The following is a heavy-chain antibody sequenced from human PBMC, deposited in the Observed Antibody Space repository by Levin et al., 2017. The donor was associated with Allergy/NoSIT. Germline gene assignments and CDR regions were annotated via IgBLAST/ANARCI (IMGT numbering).Heavy chain of an antibody. V-gene: IGHV3-15*01. CDR3: STEQDSGTYYWNFDY. J-gene: IGHJ4*02. Sequence: GESLKISCATSGFSFKNAWMRWVRQAPGKGLEWVGRIRSEVDGGTTEYAAPVKGRFNISRDDSKKMVFLQMNSLKTEDTAVYFCSTEQDSGTYYWNFDYWGQGALVTVSS. CDR2: IRSEVDGGTT. D-gene: IGHD1-26*01. CDR1: GFSFKNAW.